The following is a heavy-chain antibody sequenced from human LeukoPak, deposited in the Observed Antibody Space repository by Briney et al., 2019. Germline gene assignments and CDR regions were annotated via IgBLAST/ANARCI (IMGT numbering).Heavy chain of an antibody. J-gene: IGHJ3*02. V-gene: IGHV1-46*01. CDR2: IDPSGGST. CDR1: GYTFTSYY. Sequence: GASVKVSCKASGYTFTSYYMHWVRQAPGQGLEWMGIIDPSGGSTSYAQKFQGRVTMTRDMSTSTVYMELSSLRSEDTAVYYCARAIWFGDAFDIWGQGTMVTVSS. CDR3: ARAIWFGDAFDI. D-gene: IGHD3-10*01.